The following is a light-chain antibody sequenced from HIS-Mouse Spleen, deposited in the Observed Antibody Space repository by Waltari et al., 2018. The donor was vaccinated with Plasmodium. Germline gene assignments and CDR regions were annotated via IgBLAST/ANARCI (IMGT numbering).Light chain of an antibody. CDR2: DVS. CDR1: SSDVVGYNY. J-gene: IGLJ1*01. V-gene: IGLV2-11*01. Sequence: QSALTQPRSVSGSPGQSVPIPCTGTSSDVVGYNYFPWYQQHPGKPPKRMIYDVSKRPSGVPDRFSGSKSGNTASLTISGLQAEDEADYYCCSYAGSYTYVFGTGTKVTVL. CDR3: CSYAGSYTYV.